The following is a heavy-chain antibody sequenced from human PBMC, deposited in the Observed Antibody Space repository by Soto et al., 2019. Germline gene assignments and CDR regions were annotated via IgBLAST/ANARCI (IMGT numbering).Heavy chain of an antibody. CDR1: GGSISSGGYS. D-gene: IGHD2-15*01. J-gene: IGHJ5*02. CDR2: IYHSGST. Sequence: PSETLSLTCAVSGGSISSGGYSWSWIRQPPGKGLEWIGYIYHSGSTYYNPSLKSRVTISVDRSKNQFSLKLSSVTAADTAVYYCARGIGCGGSCYLNWFDPWRQGTLVTVSS. CDR3: ARGIGCGGSCYLNWFDP. V-gene: IGHV4-30-2*01.